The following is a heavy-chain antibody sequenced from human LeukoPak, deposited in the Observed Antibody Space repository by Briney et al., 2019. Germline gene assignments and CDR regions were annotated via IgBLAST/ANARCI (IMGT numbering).Heavy chain of an antibody. Sequence: ASVKVSCKASGYTFTGYYMHWVRQAPGQGLEWMGWINPNSGGTNYAQKFQGRVTMTRDTSISTAYMELSSLRSEDTAVYYCARRTEHGNDYWGQGTLVTVSS. D-gene: IGHD4-23*01. CDR1: GYTFTGYY. CDR2: INPNSGGT. CDR3: ARRTEHGNDY. J-gene: IGHJ4*02. V-gene: IGHV1-2*02.